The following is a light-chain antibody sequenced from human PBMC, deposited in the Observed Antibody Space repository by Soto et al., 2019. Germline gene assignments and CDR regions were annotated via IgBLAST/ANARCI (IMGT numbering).Light chain of an antibody. CDR1: QGISSA. CDR2: QAS. V-gene: IGKV1-13*02. Sequence: AIQLTQSPSSLSASVGDRVTITCRASQGISSALAWYQQKPGKVPKLLIYQASSLQNGVPARFIGSGSGTEFTLTISSLQPEDFATYYCQQLNSYPITFGQGTRLEIK. CDR3: QQLNSYPIT. J-gene: IGKJ5*01.